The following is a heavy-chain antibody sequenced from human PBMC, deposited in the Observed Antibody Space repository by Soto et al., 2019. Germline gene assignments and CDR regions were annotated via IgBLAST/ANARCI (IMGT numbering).Heavy chain of an antibody. J-gene: IGHJ4*02. Sequence: QVQLVESGGGVVQPGRSLRLSCAASGFTFRNYGLHWVRQTPGKGLEWVAVIWYDGSNKYYGDSVKGRFAISRDDSRNTLYLQMNSLRAEDTAVYYCARDHSGYYLDYWGQRTLVTVSS. D-gene: IGHD5-12*01. CDR2: IWYDGSNK. V-gene: IGHV3-33*01. CDR1: GFTFRNYG. CDR3: ARDHSGYYLDY.